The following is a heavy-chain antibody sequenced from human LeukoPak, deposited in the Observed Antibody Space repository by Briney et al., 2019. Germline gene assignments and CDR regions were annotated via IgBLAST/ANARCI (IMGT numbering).Heavy chain of an antibody. J-gene: IGHJ4*02. CDR3: ARGGSSGSYPA. CDR2: ISYDGSNK. CDR1: GFTFSSYA. Sequence: PGGSLRLSCAASGFTFSSYAMHWVRQAPGKGLEWVAVISYDGSNKYYADSVKGRFTISRDNSKNTLYLQMNSLRAEDTAVYYCARGGSSGSYPAWGQGTLVTVSS. V-gene: IGHV3-30*04. D-gene: IGHD3-10*01.